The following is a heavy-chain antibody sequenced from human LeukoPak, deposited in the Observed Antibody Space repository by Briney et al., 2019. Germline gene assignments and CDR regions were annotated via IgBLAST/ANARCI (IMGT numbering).Heavy chain of an antibody. CDR1: GFTFSDYW. D-gene: IGHD6-6*01. CDR2: LKQDGSQR. V-gene: IGHV3-7*01. Sequence: GGSLRLSCTASGFTFSDYWMTWVRQAPGKGPEGVANLKQDGSQRYYVDSVRGRFTISRDNAKNSLFLQMNGLGAEDTAVYYCARRGGSSSRRSPIDYWGQGTLVTVSS. J-gene: IGHJ4*02. CDR3: ARRGGSSSRRSPIDY.